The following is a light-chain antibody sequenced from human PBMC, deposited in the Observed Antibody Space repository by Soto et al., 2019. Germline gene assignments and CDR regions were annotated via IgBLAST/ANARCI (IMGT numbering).Light chain of an antibody. J-gene: IGKJ1*01. CDR1: QSVRSSY. CDR2: GAS. Sequence: VLMQSPGTLSLSPGERATLSCRASQSVRSSYLAWYQQKPGQAPRLLMSGASSRATGIPDRFSGSGSGTDFTLTISRLEPGDSAVYYCQQYNNWLWTFGQGTKVDI. V-gene: IGKV3-20*01. CDR3: QQYNNWLWT.